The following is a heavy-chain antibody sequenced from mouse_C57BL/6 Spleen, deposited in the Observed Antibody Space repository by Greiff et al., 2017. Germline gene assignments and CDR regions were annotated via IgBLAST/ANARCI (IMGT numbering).Heavy chain of an antibody. CDR2: IRNKANGYTT. CDR1: GFTFTDYY. D-gene: IGHD2-4*01. Sequence: EVMLVESGGGLVQPGGSLSLSCAASGFTFTDYYMSWVRQPPGKALEWLGFIRNKANGYTTEYSASVKGRFTISRDNSQSILYLQMNALRAEDSATYYCARSIYYDYESYFDYWGQGTTLTVSS. CDR3: ARSIYYDYESYFDY. J-gene: IGHJ2*01. V-gene: IGHV7-3*01.